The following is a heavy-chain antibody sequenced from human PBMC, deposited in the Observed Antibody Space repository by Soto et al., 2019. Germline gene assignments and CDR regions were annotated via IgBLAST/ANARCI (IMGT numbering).Heavy chain of an antibody. CDR3: AKDIGYDSNI. D-gene: IGHD3-22*01. J-gene: IGHJ3*02. Sequence: GGSLRLSCAASGFTFDDYAMHWVRQAPGKGLEWVSGISWNSGSIGYADPVKGRFTISRDNAKNSLYLQMNSLRAEDTALYYCAKDIGYDSNIWGQGTMVTVSS. CDR2: ISWNSGSI. V-gene: IGHV3-9*01. CDR1: GFTFDDYA.